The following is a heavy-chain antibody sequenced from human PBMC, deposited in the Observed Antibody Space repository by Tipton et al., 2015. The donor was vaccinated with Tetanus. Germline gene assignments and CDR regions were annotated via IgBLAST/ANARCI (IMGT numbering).Heavy chain of an antibody. J-gene: IGHJ5*02. CDR2: IYPGDSDA. CDR3: ARLPKHYSASGST. Sequence: QSGAEVKKPGESLRISCKVSGHNSRSYWIRWVRQMPGKGLEWMGIIYPGDSDATCSPAFQGQVTISVDKSISTAYLQWSSLKASDTAFYFCARLPKHYSASGSTWGQGTLVTVSS. D-gene: IGHD3-10*01. CDR1: GHNSRSYW. V-gene: IGHV5-51*01.